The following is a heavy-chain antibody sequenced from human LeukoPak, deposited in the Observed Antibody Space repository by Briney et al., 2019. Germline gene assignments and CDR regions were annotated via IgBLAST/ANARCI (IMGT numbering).Heavy chain of an antibody. CDR2: ISSSGSTI. CDR1: GFTFSDYY. D-gene: IGHD3-3*01. Sequence: GSLRLSCAASGFTFSDYYMSWIRQAPGKGLEWVSYISSSGSTIYYADSVKGRFTISRDNAKNSLYLQMNSLRAEDTAVYYCARKKEEIYDFWSGYPPYYMDVWGKGTTVTVSS. CDR3: ARKKEEIYDFWSGYPPYYMDV. V-gene: IGHV3-11*04. J-gene: IGHJ6*03.